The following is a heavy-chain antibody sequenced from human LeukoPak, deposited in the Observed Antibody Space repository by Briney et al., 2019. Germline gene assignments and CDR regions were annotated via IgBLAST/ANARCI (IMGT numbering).Heavy chain of an antibody. CDR3: ARAASYDFWSGYYPENWFDP. CDR1: GGSISSYC. J-gene: IGHJ5*02. V-gene: IGHV4-59*01. CDR2: IYYSGST. D-gene: IGHD3-3*01. Sequence: SETLSLTCTVSGGSISSYCWSWIRQPPGKGLEWIGYIYYSGSTNYNPSLKSRVTISVDTSKNQFSLKLSSVTAADTAVYYCARAASYDFWSGYYPENWFDPWGQGTLVTVSS.